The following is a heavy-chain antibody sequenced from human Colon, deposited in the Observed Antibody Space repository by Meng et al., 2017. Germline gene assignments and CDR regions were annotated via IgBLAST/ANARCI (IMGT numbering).Heavy chain of an antibody. Sequence: ASVKVSCKTSGYSFTTYYIHWVRQAPGQGLEWMGRINPNSGGTNYAQKFQGRVTMTRDTSSSTAYMELSSLRYDDTAVYYCARGYLVTVPTAPNAGYWGQGTLVTVSS. CDR1: GYSFTTYY. CDR3: ARGYLVTVPTAPNAGY. V-gene: IGHV1-2*06. CDR2: INPNSGGT. D-gene: IGHD2-2*01. J-gene: IGHJ4*02.